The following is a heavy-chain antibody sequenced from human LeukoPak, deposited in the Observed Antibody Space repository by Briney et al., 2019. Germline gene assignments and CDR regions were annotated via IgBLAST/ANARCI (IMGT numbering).Heavy chain of an antibody. CDR2: VSGNGGTT. D-gene: IGHD3-10*01. V-gene: IGHV3-23*01. J-gene: IGHJ6*03. Sequence: PGGSLRLSCAASGFSFSDYYMSWVRQAPGKGLEWVSTVSGNGGTTFYGDSVRGRFTISRDNSKNTLYLQINSLRAEDTAVYYCAKNFRGHGYYYYYMDVWGKGTTVTVSS. CDR3: AKNFRGHGYYYYYMDV. CDR1: GFSFSDYY.